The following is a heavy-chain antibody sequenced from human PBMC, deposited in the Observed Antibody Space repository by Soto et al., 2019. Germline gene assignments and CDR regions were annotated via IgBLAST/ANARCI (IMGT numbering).Heavy chain of an antibody. CDR1: GFTVSSNY. CDR2: IYSGGST. D-gene: IGHD2-2*03. Sequence: GGSLRLSCAASGFTVSSNYMSWVRQAPGKGLEWVSVIYSGGSTYYADSVKGRFTISRDNSKNTLYLQMNSLRAEDTAVYYCASGLGYCSSTSCYYFDYWGQGTLVTVSS. J-gene: IGHJ4*02. V-gene: IGHV3-53*01. CDR3: ASGLGYCSSTSCYYFDY.